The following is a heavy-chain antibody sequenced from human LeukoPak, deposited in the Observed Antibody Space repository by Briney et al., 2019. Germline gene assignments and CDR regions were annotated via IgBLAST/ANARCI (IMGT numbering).Heavy chain of an antibody. V-gene: IGHV3-23*01. CDR3: AKTGSSSPPPYYMDV. CDR2: IRAGGGDT. CDR1: GFNFSSYA. Sequence: GGSLRLSCTASGFNFSSYAMTWVRQAPGKGLDWVSTIRAGGGDTFYSDSVKGRFSISRDNSKNTLILQMDSLRADDTAIYYCAKTGSSSPPPYYMDVWGKGTTVTVSS. D-gene: IGHD6-6*01. J-gene: IGHJ6*03.